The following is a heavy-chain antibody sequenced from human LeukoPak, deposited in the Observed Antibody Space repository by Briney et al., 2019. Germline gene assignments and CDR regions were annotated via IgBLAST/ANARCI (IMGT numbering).Heavy chain of an antibody. CDR2: ISSSSSYI. D-gene: IGHD6-13*01. Sequence: GGSLRLSCAASGFTFSSYSMNWVRQAPGKGLEWVSSISSSSSYIYYADSVKGRFTISRDNAKNSLYLQMNSLRAEDTAVYYCARDRVAAAGNVWDAFDIWGQGTMVTVSS. V-gene: IGHV3-21*01. CDR1: GFTFSSYS. CDR3: ARDRVAAAGNVWDAFDI. J-gene: IGHJ3*02.